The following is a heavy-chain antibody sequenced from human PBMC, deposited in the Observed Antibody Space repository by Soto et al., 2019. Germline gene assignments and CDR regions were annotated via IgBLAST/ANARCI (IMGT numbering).Heavy chain of an antibody. CDR2: ISLYSDGT. J-gene: IGHJ5*02. Sequence: ASVKVSCKTSGYTFSNYGITWVRQAPGQPLEWLGWISLYSDGTNYARKFQGRVSMTTDTSTTTAYMELRSLRSDDTAVYYCARVVPGAEAWFGPWGQGALVTVSS. D-gene: IGHD2-2*01. V-gene: IGHV1-18*01. CDR1: GYTFSNYG. CDR3: ARVVPGAEAWFGP.